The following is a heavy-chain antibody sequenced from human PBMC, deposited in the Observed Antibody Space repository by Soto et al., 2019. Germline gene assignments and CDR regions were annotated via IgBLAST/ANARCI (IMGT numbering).Heavy chain of an antibody. V-gene: IGHV3-23*01. CDR2: VSIGGST. Sequence: DVQLLESGGGLVQPAGSLRLSCAASGFTFSSYAMGWVRQGPGKGLEWVAVVSIGGSTHYADSVRGRFTISRDNSKTTLSLQMNSLTAEDTAVYFCAKRRGAGGHFDYGGQGALVTVSS. J-gene: IGHJ4*02. CDR1: GFTFSSYA. CDR3: AKRRGAGGHFDY. D-gene: IGHD2-15*01.